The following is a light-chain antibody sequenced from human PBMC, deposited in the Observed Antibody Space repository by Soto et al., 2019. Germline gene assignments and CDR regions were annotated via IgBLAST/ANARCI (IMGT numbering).Light chain of an antibody. CDR3: QQSYGVPLP. Sequence: DIQMTQSPSSLPASVGDRVTITCRASQSITNFLNWYQQKPGKAPKVLIYAPSSLQSGVPARFSGSGSGTDFTLTISSLQPEDFATYYCQQSYGVPLPFGGGKKVEIK. CDR1: QSITNF. J-gene: IGKJ4*01. V-gene: IGKV1-39*01. CDR2: APS.